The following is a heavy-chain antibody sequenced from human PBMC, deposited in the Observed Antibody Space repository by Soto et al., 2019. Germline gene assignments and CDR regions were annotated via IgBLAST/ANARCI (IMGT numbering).Heavy chain of an antibody. D-gene: IGHD6-19*01. CDR2: TYYRSKWYN. J-gene: IGHJ6*02. CDR1: GDSVSSNSAA. Sequence: SQTLSLTCAISGDSVSSNSAAWNWIRQSPSRGLEWLGRTYYRSKWYNDYAVSVKSRITINPDTSKNQFSLQLNSVTPEDTAVYYCARVEAVAGNDYYYGMDVWGQGTTVTVSS. CDR3: ARVEAVAGNDYYYGMDV. V-gene: IGHV6-1*01.